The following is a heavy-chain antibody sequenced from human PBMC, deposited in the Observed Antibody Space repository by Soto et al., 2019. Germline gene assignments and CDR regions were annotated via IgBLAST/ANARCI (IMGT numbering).Heavy chain of an antibody. J-gene: IGHJ4*02. CDR2: IIPILGIA. CDR3: ARDADSGYALFDY. CDR1: GGTFSSYT. Sequence: QVQLVQSGAEVKKPGSSVKVSCKASGGTFSSYTISWVRQAPGQGLEWMGRIIPILGIANYAQKFQGRVTITADKSTSTGYTELSSLSSEDTAVYYCARDADSGYALFDYWGQGTLVTVSS. D-gene: IGHD5-12*01. V-gene: IGHV1-69*08.